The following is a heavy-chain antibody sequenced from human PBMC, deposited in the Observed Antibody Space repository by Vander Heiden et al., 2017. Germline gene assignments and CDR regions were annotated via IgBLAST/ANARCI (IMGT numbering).Heavy chain of an antibody. CDR3: ARGTMITFGGVRFYGMDV. Sequence: QVQLQESGPGLVKPSQTLSLTCTVSGGSISSGGYYWSWIRQHPGKGLEWIGYIYYSGSTYYNPSLKRRVTISVDTSKNQFSLKLSSVSAAETAVYYCARGTMITFGGVRFYGMDVWGQGTTVTVSS. CDR2: IYYSGST. CDR1: GGSISSGGYY. J-gene: IGHJ6*02. D-gene: IGHD3-16*01. V-gene: IGHV4-31*03.